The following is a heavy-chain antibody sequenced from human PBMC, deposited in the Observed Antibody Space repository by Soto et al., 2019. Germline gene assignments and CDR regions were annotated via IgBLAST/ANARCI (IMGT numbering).Heavy chain of an antibody. CDR3: AGQKFTIAAASFGRSNWFDP. CDR2: IFYTGRA. Sequence: SLTCTVSGGSVSSGSFYWSWIRQPPGKGLEWIGSIFYTGRAYYTPSLKSRVTISVDTSKNQFSLTLSSVTAADTAVYFCAGQKFTIAAASFGRSNWFDPWAPAALIILSS. D-gene: IGHD6-25*01. CDR1: GGSVSSGSFY. V-gene: IGHV4-39*01. J-gene: IGHJ5*02.